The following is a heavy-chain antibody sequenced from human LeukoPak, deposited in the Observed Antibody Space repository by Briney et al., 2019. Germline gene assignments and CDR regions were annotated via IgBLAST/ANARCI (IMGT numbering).Heavy chain of an antibody. CDR2: ISSSSSYI. CDR1: GFTFSSYS. V-gene: IGHV3-21*01. J-gene: IGHJ4*02. D-gene: IGHD6-6*01. CDR3: TRDEDFYSSSSDY. Sequence: GGSLRLSCAASGFTFSSYSMNWVRQAPGKGLEWVSFISSSSSYIYYADSVKGRFTISRDNAKNSLYLQMNSLRAEDTAVYYCTRDEDFYSSSSDYWGQGTLVTASS.